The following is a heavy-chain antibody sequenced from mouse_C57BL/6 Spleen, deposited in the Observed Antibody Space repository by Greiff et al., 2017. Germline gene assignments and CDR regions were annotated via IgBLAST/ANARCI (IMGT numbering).Heavy chain of an antibody. D-gene: IGHD2-4*01. CDR3: ARSTMIPGYFDV. J-gene: IGHJ1*03. Sequence: EVMLVESGGDLVKPGGSLKLSCAASGFTFSSYGMSWVRQTPDKRLAWVATISSGGSYTYYPDSVKGRCTISRDNAKNTLYLQMSSLKSEDTAMYYCARSTMIPGYFDVWGTGTTVTVSS. CDR1: GFTFSSYG. V-gene: IGHV5-6*01. CDR2: ISSGGSYT.